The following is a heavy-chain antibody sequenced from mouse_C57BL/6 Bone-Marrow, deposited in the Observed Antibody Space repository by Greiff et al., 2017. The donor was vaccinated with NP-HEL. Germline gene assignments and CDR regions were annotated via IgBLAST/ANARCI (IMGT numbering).Heavy chain of an antibody. V-gene: IGHV1-52*01. Sequence: QVQLQQPGAELVRPGSSVKLSCKASGYTFTSYWMHWVKQRPIQGLEWIGNIDPSDSDTHYNQKFKDKATLTVDKSSSTAYMQLSSLTSEDSAVYYCARRGFAYWGQGTLVTVSA. CDR3: ARRGFAY. J-gene: IGHJ3*01. CDR1: GYTFTSYW. CDR2: IDPSDSDT.